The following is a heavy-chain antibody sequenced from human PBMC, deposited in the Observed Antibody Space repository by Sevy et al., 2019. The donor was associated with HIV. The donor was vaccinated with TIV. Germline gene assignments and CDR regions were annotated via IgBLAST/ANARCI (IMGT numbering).Heavy chain of an antibody. J-gene: IGHJ6*03. Sequence: ASVKVSCKTSGITLSSHNVNWVRQATGQGLEWMGWVSPETGRTGSAPRFQGRITMTRDTSIRTVYLELRGLRSDDTAVYFCTTSRSLHAVFCNITGCQFNYFHMHVWGEGTMVTVSS. V-gene: IGHV1-8*01. CDR2: VSPETGRT. CDR3: TTSRSLHAVFCNITGCQFNYFHMHV. CDR1: GITLSSHN. D-gene: IGHD2-2*01.